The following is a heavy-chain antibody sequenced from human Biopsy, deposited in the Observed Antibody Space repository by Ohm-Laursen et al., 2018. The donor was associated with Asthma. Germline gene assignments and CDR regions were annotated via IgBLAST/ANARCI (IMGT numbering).Heavy chain of an antibody. D-gene: IGHD3-9*01. J-gene: IGHJ5*02. V-gene: IGHV3-23*01. Sequence: GSLRLSCAASGFTFSSYAMSWVRQAPGKGLEWVSAISGSGGSTYYADSVKGRFTISRDNSKNPLYLQMNSLKAEDTAVYYCAKAERFFVWYWFDPWGQGTLVTVSS. CDR3: AKAERFFVWYWFDP. CDR2: ISGSGGST. CDR1: GFTFSSYA.